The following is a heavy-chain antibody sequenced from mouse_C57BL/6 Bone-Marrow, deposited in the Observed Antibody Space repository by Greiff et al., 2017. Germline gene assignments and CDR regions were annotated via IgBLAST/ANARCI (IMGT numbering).Heavy chain of an antibody. CDR3: ARSHYGSSYVKLFDY. Sequence: VQLQQSGPELVKPGASVKISCKASGYTFTDYYMNWVKQSHGKSLEWIGDINPNNGGTSYNQKFKGKATLTVDKSSSTAYMELRSLTSEDSAVYYCARSHYGSSYVKLFDYWGQGTTLTVSS. CDR2: INPNNGGT. D-gene: IGHD1-1*01. J-gene: IGHJ2*01. V-gene: IGHV1-26*01. CDR1: GYTFTDYY.